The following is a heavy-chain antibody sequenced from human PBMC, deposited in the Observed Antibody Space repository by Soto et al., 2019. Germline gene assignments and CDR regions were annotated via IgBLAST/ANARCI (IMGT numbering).Heavy chain of an antibody. CDR2: VFYSGST. J-gene: IGHJ6*04. V-gene: IGHV4-59*01. D-gene: IGHD3-3*01. CDR1: GGSINNYY. CDR3: GRDGSTILGGAV. Sequence: SETLSLTCTVSGGSINNYYWGWIRQPPGKGLEWIGYVFYSGSTNYNPSLKSRVSISVDSSKTQFSLTLRSVTAADTATYYCGRDGSTILGGAVGGKGTTVTVPS.